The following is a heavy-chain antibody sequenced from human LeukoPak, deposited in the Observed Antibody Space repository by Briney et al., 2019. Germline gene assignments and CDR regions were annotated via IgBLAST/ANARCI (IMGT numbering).Heavy chain of an antibody. Sequence: GGSLRLSCAASGFTFSSYAMSWVRQAPGKGLEWVSAISGSGGSTYYADSVKGRFTISRDNSKNTLYLQTNSLRAEDTAVYYCAKVPSVYCSSTSCYLDYWGQGTLVTVSS. D-gene: IGHD2-2*01. J-gene: IGHJ4*02. CDR3: AKVPSVYCSSTSCYLDY. V-gene: IGHV3-23*01. CDR2: ISGSGGST. CDR1: GFTFSSYA.